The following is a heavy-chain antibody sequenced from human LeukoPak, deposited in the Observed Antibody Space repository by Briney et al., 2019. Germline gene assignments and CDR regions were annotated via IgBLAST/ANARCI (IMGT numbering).Heavy chain of an antibody. CDR1: GYTFTSYV. Sequence: ASVKVSCKGSGYTFTSYVISWVRQAPGQGLEWMGWISAYNGNTNYAQKLQGRVTMTTDTSTSTAYMELRSLRSDDTAVYYCARDRPEITMIVVVITSMDYWGQGTLVTVSS. D-gene: IGHD3-22*01. J-gene: IGHJ4*02. CDR2: ISAYNGNT. V-gene: IGHV1-18*01. CDR3: ARDRPEITMIVVVITSMDY.